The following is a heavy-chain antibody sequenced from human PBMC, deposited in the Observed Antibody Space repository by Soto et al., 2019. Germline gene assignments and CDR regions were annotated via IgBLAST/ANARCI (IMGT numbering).Heavy chain of an antibody. V-gene: IGHV1-3*01. CDR1: GYTFSSYA. CDR3: ARDTGDGTFDC. Sequence: ASVKVSCKASGYTFSSYAMHWVRQAPGQRLEWMGWINAGYGNTKSSQKFQDRVTISRDTSASTAYMELTSLRSEDTAVYYCARDTGDGTFDCWGQGNLVTVSS. CDR2: INAGYGNT. J-gene: IGHJ4*02. D-gene: IGHD7-27*01.